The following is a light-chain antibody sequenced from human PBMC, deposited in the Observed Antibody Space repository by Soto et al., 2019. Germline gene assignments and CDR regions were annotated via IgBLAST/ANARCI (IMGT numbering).Light chain of an antibody. CDR1: SSDVGAYDF. Sequence: QSVLTQPASVSGSPGQSITISCTGTSSDVGAYDFVSWYQQHPDKAPKLMIYEVSNRPSGVSNRFSGSKSVNTATLTISGLHAEDVADYYCSSYTSSSARVFGTGTKVTVL. CDR2: EVS. V-gene: IGLV2-14*03. J-gene: IGLJ1*01. CDR3: SSYTSSSARV.